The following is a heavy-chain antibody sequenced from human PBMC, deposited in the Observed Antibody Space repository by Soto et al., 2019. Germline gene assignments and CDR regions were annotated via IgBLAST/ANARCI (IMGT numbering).Heavy chain of an antibody. D-gene: IGHD1-26*01. CDR3: ARAGSGGGGMDV. J-gene: IGHJ6*02. V-gene: IGHV1-18*01. Sequence: QVQLVQSGSEVKKPGASVKVSCKASGYRFISYGLSWVRQAPGQGLEWMGWISPDNGNTNYAQKLQGRVTMTTETSTSTSYMELRSLRSDDTAIYWCARAGSGGGGMDVWGQGTTVTVSS. CDR2: ISPDNGNT. CDR1: GYRFISYG.